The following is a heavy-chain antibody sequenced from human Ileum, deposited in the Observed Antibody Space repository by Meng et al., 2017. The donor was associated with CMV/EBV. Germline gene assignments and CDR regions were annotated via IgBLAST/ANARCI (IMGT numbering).Heavy chain of an antibody. D-gene: IGHD4-17*01. V-gene: IGHV4-34*01. CDR1: GGSFSGYY. Sequence: SETLSLTCAVYGGSFSGYYWSWIRQPPGKGLEWIGEINHSGSTNYNPSLKSRVTISVDTSKNRFSLKLSSVTAADTAVYYCARVVICGYGDPCTMDYWGQGTRVTVSS. CDR2: INHSGST. J-gene: IGHJ4*02. CDR3: ARVVICGYGDPCTMDY.